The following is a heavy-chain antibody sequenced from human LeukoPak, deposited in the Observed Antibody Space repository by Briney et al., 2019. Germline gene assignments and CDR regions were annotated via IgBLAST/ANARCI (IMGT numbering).Heavy chain of an antibody. CDR1: GGSISSGGYY. Sequence: SETLSLTCTVSGGSISSGGYYWSWIRQHPGKGLEWIGYIYYSGSTYYNPSLKSRVTISVDTSKNQFSLKLSSVTAADTAVYYCARVVSFVGNWFDPWGQGTLVTVSS. J-gene: IGHJ5*02. CDR3: ARVVSFVGNWFDP. D-gene: IGHD2-2*01. CDR2: IYYSGST. V-gene: IGHV4-31*03.